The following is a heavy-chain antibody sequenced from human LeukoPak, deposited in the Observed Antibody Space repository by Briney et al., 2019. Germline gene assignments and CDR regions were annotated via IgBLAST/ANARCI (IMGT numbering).Heavy chain of an antibody. V-gene: IGHV4-4*09. CDR3: ARLRLRVTPRDYYYMDV. CDR2: IYTSGTT. D-gene: IGHD3-16*01. J-gene: IGHJ6*03. CDR1: GCSVRSYY. Sequence: SETLSLTCTVSGCSVRSYYWSWIRQPSGKGLEWIGYIYTSGTTNYNPSLKSRVTISVDTSKHQFSLKMSSVTAADTAVYYCARLRLRVTPRDYYYMDVWGKGTTVTVSS.